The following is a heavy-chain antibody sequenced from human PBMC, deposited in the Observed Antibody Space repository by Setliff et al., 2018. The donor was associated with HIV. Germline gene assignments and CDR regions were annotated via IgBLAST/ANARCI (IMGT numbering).Heavy chain of an antibody. D-gene: IGHD3-9*01. CDR2: ISYDGSKK. J-gene: IGHJ4*02. CDR3: ARENYDILTGYYDY. CDR1: GFIFSSYA. V-gene: IGHV3-30*04. Sequence: GSLRLSCAASGFIFSSYAMDRVRQAPGKGLEWVAVISYDGSKKYYADSVKGRFTISRDNSKNTLYLQMNSLRAEDTAVYYCARENYDILTGYYDYWGQGALVTVSS.